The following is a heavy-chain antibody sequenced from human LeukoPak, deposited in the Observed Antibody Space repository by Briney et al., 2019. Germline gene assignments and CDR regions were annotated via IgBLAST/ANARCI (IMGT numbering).Heavy chain of an antibody. J-gene: IGHJ5*02. CDR1: GFTVSSNY. CDR2: INSDGSST. V-gene: IGHV3-74*01. D-gene: IGHD3-22*01. Sequence: GGSLRLSCAASGFTVSSNYMSCVRQAPGKGLVWVSRINSDGSSTSYADSVKGRFTISRDNAKNTLYLQMNSLRAEDTAVYYCARDRYYDNSGYWSFSHWFNPWGQGTLVTVSS. CDR3: ARDRYYDNSGYWSFSHWFNP.